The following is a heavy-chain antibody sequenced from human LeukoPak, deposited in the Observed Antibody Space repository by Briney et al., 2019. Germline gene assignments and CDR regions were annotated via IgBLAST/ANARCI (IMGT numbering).Heavy chain of an antibody. V-gene: IGHV1-2*02. D-gene: IGHD3-22*01. CDR1: GYTFTGYY. Sequence: ASVKVSCKASGYTFTGYYMHWVRQAPGQGLEWMGWINPNGGGTNYAQKFQGSVTMTRDTSISTAYMELSRLRSDDTAVYYCARVPHLYYYDSSGYTGGYDAFGIWGQGTMVTVSS. CDR2: INPNGGGT. J-gene: IGHJ3*02. CDR3: ARVPHLYYYDSSGYTGGYDAFGI.